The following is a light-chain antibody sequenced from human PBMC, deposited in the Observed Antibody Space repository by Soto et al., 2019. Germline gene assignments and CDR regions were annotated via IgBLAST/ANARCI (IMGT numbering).Light chain of an antibody. Sequence: DIQMTKSPSTLSASVGDRVIITCRASQSISSWLAWYQQKPGKAPKLLIYKASSLESGVPSRFSGSGSGTEFTLTISSLQPDDFATYYCQQYNSDSLTFGGGTKVEIK. CDR3: QQYNSDSLT. V-gene: IGKV1-5*03. CDR1: QSISSW. J-gene: IGKJ4*01. CDR2: KAS.